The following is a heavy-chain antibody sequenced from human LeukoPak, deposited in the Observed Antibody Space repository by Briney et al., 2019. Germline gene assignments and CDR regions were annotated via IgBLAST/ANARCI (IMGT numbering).Heavy chain of an antibody. V-gene: IGHV4-39*07. Sequence: PSETLSPTCSVSRGSISSPNYYWGWIRQSPGKGLEWIGNIYYSGTTYYNPSLPSLKSRVTILIDTSKNQFSLRLRSVTAADTAVYYCASLRKRGGAFDLWGQGKVVTVSS. J-gene: IGHJ3*01. CDR2: IYYSGTT. CDR3: ASLRKRGGAFDL. CDR1: RGSISSPNYY.